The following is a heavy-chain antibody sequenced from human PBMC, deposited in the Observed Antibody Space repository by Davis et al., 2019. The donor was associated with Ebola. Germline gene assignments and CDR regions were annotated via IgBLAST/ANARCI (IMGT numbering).Heavy chain of an antibody. CDR3: AREGRYCSGGSCYLPMI. J-gene: IGHJ4*02. CDR2: IGTAGDT. V-gene: IGHV3-13*01. CDR1: GFTFSSYG. D-gene: IGHD2-15*01. Sequence: GGSLRLSCAASGFTFSSYGMHWVRQAPGKGLEWVSAIGTAGDTYYPGSVKGRFTISRDNAKNSLYLQMNSLRAEDTAVYYCAREGRYCSGGSCYLPMIWGQGTLVTVSS.